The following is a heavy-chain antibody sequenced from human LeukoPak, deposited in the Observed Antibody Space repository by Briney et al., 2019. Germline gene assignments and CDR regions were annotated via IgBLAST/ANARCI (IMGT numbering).Heavy chain of an antibody. CDR2: IYYSGST. V-gene: IGHV4-39*07. J-gene: IGHJ4*02. CDR3: ARGLQSIPFFDY. D-gene: IGHD5-24*01. CDR1: GGSISSSSYY. Sequence: SETLSLTCTVSGGSISSSSYYWGWIRQPPGKGLEWIGSIYYSGSTYYNPSLKSRVTISVDTSKNQFSLKLSSVTAADTAVYYCARGLQSIPFFDYWGQGTLVTVSS.